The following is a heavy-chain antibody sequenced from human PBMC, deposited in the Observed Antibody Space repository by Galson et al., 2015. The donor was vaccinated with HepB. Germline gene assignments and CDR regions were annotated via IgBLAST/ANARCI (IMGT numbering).Heavy chain of an antibody. Sequence: SLRLSCAASGFTVSSNYMSWVRQAPGKGLEWVSVIYSGGSTYYADSVKGRFTISRDNSKNTLYLQMNSLRAEDTAVYYCARGLRKSDFDYWGQGTLVTVSS. CDR2: IYSGGST. CDR1: GFTVSSNY. J-gene: IGHJ4*02. CDR3: ARGLRKSDFDY. V-gene: IGHV3-66*02.